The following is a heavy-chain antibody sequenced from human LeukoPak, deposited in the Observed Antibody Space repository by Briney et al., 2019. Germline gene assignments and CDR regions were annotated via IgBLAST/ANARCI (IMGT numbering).Heavy chain of an antibody. V-gene: IGHV3-30*04. CDR3: ARDRLPITMVRGVTIDY. Sequence: GSLRISCAASPFTFSSYAMHCVRQAPGKGLEWVAVISYDGSNKYYADSVKGRFTISRDNSKNTLYLQMNSLRAEDTAVYYCARDRLPITMVRGVTIDYWGQGTLVTVSS. D-gene: IGHD3-10*01. CDR1: PFTFSSYA. J-gene: IGHJ4*02. CDR2: ISYDGSNK.